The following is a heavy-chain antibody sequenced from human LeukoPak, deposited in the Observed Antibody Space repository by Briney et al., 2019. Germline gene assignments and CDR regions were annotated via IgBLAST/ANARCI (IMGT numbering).Heavy chain of an antibody. D-gene: IGHD3-22*01. Sequence: GGSLRLSCAASGFTFSSYAMSWVRQAPGKGLEWVSAISGSGGSTYYADSVKGRFTISRDNSKNTLYLQMNSLRAEDTAVYYCAKDEWYYYDSSGPAGDYWGQGTLVTVSA. CDR3: AKDEWYYYDSSGPAGDY. CDR2: ISGSGGST. J-gene: IGHJ4*02. V-gene: IGHV3-23*01. CDR1: GFTFSSYA.